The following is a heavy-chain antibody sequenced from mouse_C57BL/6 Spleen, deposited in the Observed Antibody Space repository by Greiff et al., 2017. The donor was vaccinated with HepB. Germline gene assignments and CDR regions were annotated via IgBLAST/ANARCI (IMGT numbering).Heavy chain of an antibody. J-gene: IGHJ3*01. D-gene: IGHD2-5*01. CDR3: ATYSNWFAY. CDR1: GYTFTSYW. Sequence: QVQLQQPGAELVKPGASVKLSCKASGYTFTSYWMHWVKQRPGQGLEWIGMIHPNSGSTNYNEKFKSKATLTVDKSSSTAYMQLSSLTSEDSAVYYCATYSNWFAYWGQGTLVTVSA. V-gene: IGHV1-64*01. CDR2: IHPNSGST.